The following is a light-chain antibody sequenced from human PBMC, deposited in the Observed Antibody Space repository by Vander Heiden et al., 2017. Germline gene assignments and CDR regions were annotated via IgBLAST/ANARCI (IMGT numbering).Light chain of an antibody. Sequence: DIQMTQSPSSLSASVGDRVTITCRASQSISSYLNWYQQKPGKAPKLLIYAASSLQSGVPSRFSGSGYGTDFTLTISSRQPEDFATYYCQQSYSTPRFTFGPGTKVXIK. V-gene: IGKV1-39*01. CDR3: QQSYSTPRFT. J-gene: IGKJ3*01. CDR1: QSISSY. CDR2: AAS.